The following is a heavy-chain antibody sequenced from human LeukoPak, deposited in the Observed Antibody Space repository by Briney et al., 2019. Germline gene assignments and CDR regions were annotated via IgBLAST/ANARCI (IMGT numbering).Heavy chain of an antibody. J-gene: IGHJ6*03. V-gene: IGHV3-48*03. CDR2: ISSSGSTI. Sequence: GGSLRLSCAASGFTFSSYEMNWVRQAPGKGLEWVSYISSSGSTIYYADSVKGRFTISRDNAKNSLYLQMNSLRAEDTAVYYCARDEIYVDTAMVDQITYYYYYMDVWGKGTTVTVSS. CDR3: ARDEIYVDTAMVDQITYYYYYMDV. CDR1: GFTFSSYE. D-gene: IGHD5-18*01.